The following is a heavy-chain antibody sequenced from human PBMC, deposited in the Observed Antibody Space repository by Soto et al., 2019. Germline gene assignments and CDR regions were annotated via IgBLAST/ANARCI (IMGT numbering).Heavy chain of an antibody. CDR1: GGSISSGGYS. CDR3: ARAGGLGAVGVDY. V-gene: IGHV4-30-2*01. D-gene: IGHD6-19*01. J-gene: IGHJ4*02. Sequence: QLQLQESGSGLVKPSQTLSLTCAVSGGSISSGGYSWSWIRQPPGNGLEWIGYIYHSGSTYYNPSLKGRVTISVDRSKNQFSLKLSSVTAADTAVYYCARAGGLGAVGVDYWGQGTLVNVSS. CDR2: IYHSGST.